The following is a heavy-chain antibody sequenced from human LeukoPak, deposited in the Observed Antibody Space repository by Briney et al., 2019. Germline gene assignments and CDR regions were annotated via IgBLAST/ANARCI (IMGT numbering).Heavy chain of an antibody. D-gene: IGHD1-7*01. CDR3: ARDHFKLELQDYYYGMDV. CDR2: ISYDGSNK. CDR1: GFTFSSYA. J-gene: IGHJ6*02. Sequence: GGSLRLSCAASGFTFSSYAMHWVRQAPGKGLEWVAVISYDGSNKYYADSVKGRFTISRDNSKNTLYLQMNSLRAEDTAVYYCARDHFKLELQDYYYGMDVWGQGTTVTVSS. V-gene: IGHV3-30-3*01.